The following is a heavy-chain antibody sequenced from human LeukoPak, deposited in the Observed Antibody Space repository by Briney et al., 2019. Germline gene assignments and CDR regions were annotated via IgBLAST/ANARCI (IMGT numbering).Heavy chain of an antibody. D-gene: IGHD2-2*02. V-gene: IGHV1-2*02. CDR2: INPNSGGT. CDR1: GYTLTELS. Sequence: ASVKVSCKVSGYTLTELSMHWVRQAPGQGLEWMGWINPNSGGTNYAQKFQGRVTMTRDTSISTAYMELSRLRSDDTAVYYCARALKKDIVVVPAAIKGPNWFDPWGQGTLVTVSS. J-gene: IGHJ5*02. CDR3: ARALKKDIVVVPAAIKGPNWFDP.